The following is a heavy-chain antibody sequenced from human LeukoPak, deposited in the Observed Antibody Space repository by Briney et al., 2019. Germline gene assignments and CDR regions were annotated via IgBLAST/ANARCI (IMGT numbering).Heavy chain of an antibody. CDR3: ARDLGVLRFLEWLSSDYYYGMDV. Sequence: ASVKVSCKASGYTFTSYAMNWVRQAPGQGLEWMGWINTNTGNPTYAQGFTGRFVFSLDTSVSTAYLQISSLKAEDTAVYYCARDLGVLRFLEWLSSDYYYGMDVWGQGTTVTVSS. D-gene: IGHD3-3*01. CDR2: INTNTGNP. V-gene: IGHV7-4-1*02. CDR1: GYTFTSYA. J-gene: IGHJ6*02.